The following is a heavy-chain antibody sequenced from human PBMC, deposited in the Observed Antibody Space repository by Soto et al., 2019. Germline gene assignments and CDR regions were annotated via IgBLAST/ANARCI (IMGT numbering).Heavy chain of an antibody. CDR2: INAGNGNT. CDR1: GYTFTSYA. J-gene: IGHJ6*02. Sequence: VASVKVSCKASGYTFTSYAMHWVRQAPGQRLEWMGWINAGNGNTKYSQKFQGRVTITRDTSASTAYMELSSLRSEDTAVYYCARLWFGELGRGYYYGMDVWGQGTTVTVSS. CDR3: ARLWFGELGRGYYYGMDV. D-gene: IGHD3-10*01. V-gene: IGHV1-3*01.